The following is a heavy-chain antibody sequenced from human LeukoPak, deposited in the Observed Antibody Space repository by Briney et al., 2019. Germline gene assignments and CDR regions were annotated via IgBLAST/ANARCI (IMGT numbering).Heavy chain of an antibody. V-gene: IGHV1-2*07. J-gene: IGHJ6*02. Sequence: GASVKVSCKASGYTFTGYYLHWVRQPPGQGHGWMGGIKCKSGDTNYAHKFQVRGTITMDTSVSTAYMELSGMRSDDTALYYCARGCKGLQANGMDVWGQGTTVSVSS. CDR2: IKCKSGDT. D-gene: IGHD5-24*01. CDR1: GYTFTGYY. CDR3: ARGCKGLQANGMDV.